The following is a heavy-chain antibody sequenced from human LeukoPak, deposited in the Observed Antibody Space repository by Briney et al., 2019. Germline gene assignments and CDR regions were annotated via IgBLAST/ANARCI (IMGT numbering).Heavy chain of an antibody. CDR2: ISGSGGST. J-gene: IGHJ4*02. CDR1: GFTFSSYA. V-gene: IGHV3-23*01. D-gene: IGHD3-10*01. Sequence: GGSLRLSCAASGFTFSSYAMSWVRQAPGKGLEWVSAISGSGGSTYYADSVKGRFTISRDNSKNTLYLQMNSLRAEGTAVYYCAKVNNYGSGSYLNYWGQGTLVTVSS. CDR3: AKVNNYGSGSYLNY.